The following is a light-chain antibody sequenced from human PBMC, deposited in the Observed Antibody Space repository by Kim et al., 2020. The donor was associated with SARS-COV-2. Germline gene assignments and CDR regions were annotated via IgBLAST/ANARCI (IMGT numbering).Light chain of an antibody. V-gene: IGKV3-15*01. Sequence: EIVMTQSPATLSVSPGERVTLSCRASQSVRSKLVWYQQKPGQAPRLLIYGASTRATGIPARFSGSGSGTEFTLTISSLQSEDFALYYCQQYNNWPRVTFGAGTKVDIK. CDR3: QQYNNWPRVT. CDR1: QSVRSK. J-gene: IGKJ4*01. CDR2: GAS.